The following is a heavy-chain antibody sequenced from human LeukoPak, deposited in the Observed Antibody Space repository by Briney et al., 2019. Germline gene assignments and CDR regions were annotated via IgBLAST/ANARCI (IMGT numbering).Heavy chain of an antibody. V-gene: IGHV3-21*01. Sequence: GGSLGLSCAASGFTFSSYSMNWVRQAPGKGLEWVSSISSSSSYIYYADSVEGRFTISRDNAKNSLYLQMNSLRAEDTAVYYCARVRGSSGYLYYFDYWGQGTLVTVSS. J-gene: IGHJ4*02. D-gene: IGHD3-22*01. CDR1: GFTFSSYS. CDR3: ARVRGSSGYLYYFDY. CDR2: ISSSSSYI.